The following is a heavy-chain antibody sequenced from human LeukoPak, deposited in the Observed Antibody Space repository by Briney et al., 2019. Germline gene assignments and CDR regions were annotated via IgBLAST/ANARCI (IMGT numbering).Heavy chain of an antibody. J-gene: IGHJ5*02. V-gene: IGHV3-48*01. CDR1: GFTFSSYS. CDR3: ARRPVGTAKYYFDP. D-gene: IGHD1-26*01. Sequence: GGSLRLSCAASGFTFSSYSMNWVRQAPGKGLEWVSYISSSGSTIYSADSVKGRFTISRDNAQISLYLQMNNLRAEDTAVYYCARRPVGTAKYYFDPWGQGTLVTVSS. CDR2: ISSSGSTI.